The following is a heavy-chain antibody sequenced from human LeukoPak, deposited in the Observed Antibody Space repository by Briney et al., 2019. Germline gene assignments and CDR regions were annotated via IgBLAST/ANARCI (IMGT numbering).Heavy chain of an antibody. CDR3: ARGDEAARSFDY. J-gene: IGHJ4*02. V-gene: IGHV4-39*06. D-gene: IGHD6-6*01. CDR2: IYYSGST. CDR1: GGSISSSSYY. Sequence: SETLSLTCTVSGGSISSSSYYWGWIRQPPGKGLEWIGSIYYSGSTYYNPSLKSRVTISVDTSKNQFPLKLSSVTAADTAVYYCARGDEAARSFDYWGQGTLVTVSS.